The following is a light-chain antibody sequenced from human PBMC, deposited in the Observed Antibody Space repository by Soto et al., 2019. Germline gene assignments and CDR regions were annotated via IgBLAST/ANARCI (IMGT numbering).Light chain of an antibody. CDR3: ATWDSSLIAGV. J-gene: IGLJ2*01. CDR2: DND. CDR1: SSNTGNNF. Sequence: QLVLTQPPSVSAAPGQEVTISCSGSSSNTGNNFVSWYQHLPGTAPKLLIYDNDKRPSGIPDRFSGTKSGTSATLGITGLQTGDEAHYYCATWDSSLIAGVFGGGTKVTVL. V-gene: IGLV1-51*01.